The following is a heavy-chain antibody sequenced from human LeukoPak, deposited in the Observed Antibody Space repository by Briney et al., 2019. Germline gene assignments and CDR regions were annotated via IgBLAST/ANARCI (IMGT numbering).Heavy chain of an antibody. D-gene: IGHD6-13*01. V-gene: IGHV1-18*01. CDR1: GYTFNSYG. J-gene: IGHJ5*02. Sequence: GASVKASCKASGYTFNSYGFSWVRQAPGQGLEWMGWISAYNGNTNYAQKLQGRVTMTTDTSTSTAYMELRSLRSDDTAVYYCARDRAAAANWFDLWGQGTLVTVSS. CDR2: ISAYNGNT. CDR3: ARDRAAAANWFDL.